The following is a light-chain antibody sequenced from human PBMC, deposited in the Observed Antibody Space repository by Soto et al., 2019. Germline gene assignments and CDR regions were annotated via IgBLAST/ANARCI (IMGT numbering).Light chain of an antibody. CDR3: QQYGDSPPT. V-gene: IGKV3-20*01. CDR1: QSVSSNS. CDR2: GTS. Sequence: EIVLTQSPGTLSLSPGESATLSCRASQSVSSNSLAWYRRNPGQPPSLLIYGTSTRATDVPRRFSGSGSGTDFTLTITRLEREDFAVCFCQQYGDSPPTIGHGTKVEVK. J-gene: IGKJ1*01.